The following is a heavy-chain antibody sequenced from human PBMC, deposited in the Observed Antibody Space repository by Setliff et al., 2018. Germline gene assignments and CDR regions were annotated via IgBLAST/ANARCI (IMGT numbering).Heavy chain of an antibody. Sequence: ASVKVSCKAAGYTLSGHYMHWVRQAPGQGLEWMGIINPGGGSASIVEKFQGRLTMTTDTSTSTAYMELKDLTSDDTALYYCARINFYVSSGFYYASDYWGQGTLVTVSS. CDR3: ARINFYVSSGFYYASDY. J-gene: IGHJ4*02. D-gene: IGHD3-22*01. V-gene: IGHV1-46*01. CDR2: INPGGGSA. CDR1: GYTLSGHY.